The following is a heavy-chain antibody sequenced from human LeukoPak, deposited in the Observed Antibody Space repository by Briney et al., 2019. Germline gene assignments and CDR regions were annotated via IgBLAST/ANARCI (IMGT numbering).Heavy chain of an antibody. CDR3: ARVAYPYDFSRYRGNLDYYYYMDV. V-gene: IGHV1-69*04. D-gene: IGHD3-3*01. J-gene: IGHJ6*03. Sequence: VASVKVSCKASGGTFSSYAISWVRQAPGQGLEWMGRIIPILGIANYAQKFQGRVTITADESTSTAYMELSSLRSEDTAVYYCARVAYPYDFSRYRGNLDYYYYMDVWGKGTTVTVSS. CDR2: IIPILGIA. CDR1: GGTFSSYA.